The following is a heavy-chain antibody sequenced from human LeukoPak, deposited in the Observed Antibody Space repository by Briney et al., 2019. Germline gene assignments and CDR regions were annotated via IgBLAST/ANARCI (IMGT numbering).Heavy chain of an antibody. CDR1: RFTFSSYG. CDR3: ARDGYSNYESDY. Sequence: GGSLRLSCAASRFTFSSYGMPWVRQAPGKGLEWVAVIWYDGSNKYYADSVKGRFTISRDNSKNTLYLQMNSLRAEDTAVYYCARDGYSNYESDYWGQGTLVTVSS. CDR2: IWYDGSNK. V-gene: IGHV3-33*01. D-gene: IGHD4-11*01. J-gene: IGHJ4*02.